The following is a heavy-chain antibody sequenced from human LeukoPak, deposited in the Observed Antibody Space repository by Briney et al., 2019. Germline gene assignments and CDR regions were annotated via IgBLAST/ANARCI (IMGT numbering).Heavy chain of an antibody. J-gene: IGHJ5*02. CDR2: IYYSGST. V-gene: IGHV4-39*07. CDR1: GGSISSSSYY. D-gene: IGHD3-9*01. Sequence: SETPSLTCTVSGGSISSSSYYWGWIRQPPGKGLEWIGSIYYSGSTYYNPSLKSRVTISVDTSKNQFSLKLSSVTAADTAVYYCARDPYDILTGYYRGQFDPRGQGTLVTVSS. CDR3: ARDPYDILTGYYRGQFDP.